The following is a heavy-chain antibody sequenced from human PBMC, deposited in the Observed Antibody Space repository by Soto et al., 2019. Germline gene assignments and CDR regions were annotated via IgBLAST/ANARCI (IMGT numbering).Heavy chain of an antibody. Sequence: QLQLQESGPGLVKPSDTLSLTCTVSGGFVNSGTYYWSWIRQPPGKGLEWIGNIYYSESTNYNPSLRSRITISVDSSKNQFSLKLSSVTAADTAVYYCARERWDSSGRYGMDVWGQGTTVTVSS. V-gene: IGHV4-61*01. J-gene: IGHJ6*02. CDR2: IYYSEST. CDR1: GGFVNSGTYY. CDR3: ARERWDSSGRYGMDV. D-gene: IGHD6-19*01.